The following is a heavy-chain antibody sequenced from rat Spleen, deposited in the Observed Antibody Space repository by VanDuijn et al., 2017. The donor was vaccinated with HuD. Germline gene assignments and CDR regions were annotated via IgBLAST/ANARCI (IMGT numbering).Heavy chain of an antibody. CDR2: ITNASGGT. D-gene: IGHD1-4*01. CDR3: ARETGYNSYFDY. CDR1: GFTFNYYW. Sequence: EVQLVESGGGLVQSGRSLRLSCVASGFTFNYYWMTWIRQAPGKGLEWVASITNASGGTYYRDSVKGRFPISRDNAKNTLYLQMDSLRSEDTATYYCARETGYNSYFDYWGQGVLVTVSS. V-gene: IGHV5-31*01. J-gene: IGHJ2*01.